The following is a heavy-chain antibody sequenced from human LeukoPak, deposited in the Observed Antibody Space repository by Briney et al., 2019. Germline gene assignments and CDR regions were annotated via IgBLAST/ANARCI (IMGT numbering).Heavy chain of an antibody. CDR2: IYTSGST. D-gene: IGHD3-9*01. CDR3: ARDGGDFDWFEYYFDY. CDR1: GGSISGGSYY. Sequence: SETLSLTCTVSGGSISGGSYYWSWIRQPAGKGLEWIGRIYTSGSTNYNPSLKSRVTMSVDTSKNQFSLKLSSVTAADTAVYYCARDGGDFDWFEYYFDYWGQGTLVTVSS. J-gene: IGHJ4*02. V-gene: IGHV4-61*02.